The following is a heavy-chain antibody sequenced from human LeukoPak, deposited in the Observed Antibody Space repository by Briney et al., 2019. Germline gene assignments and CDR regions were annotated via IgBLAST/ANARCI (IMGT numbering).Heavy chain of an antibody. CDR1: GGSISTYY. V-gene: IGHV4-59*08. CDR3: ARRVATKPKYGFDS. J-gene: IGHJ4*02. D-gene: IGHD5-24*01. Sequence: PSETLPLTCTVSGGSISTYYWTWIRQSPGKGLEWIGFIYYSGITKYNPSLESRVTISLDASKNQFSLRLSSVTAADTAVYYCARRVATKPKYGFDSWGQGTLVTVSS. CDR2: IYYSGIT.